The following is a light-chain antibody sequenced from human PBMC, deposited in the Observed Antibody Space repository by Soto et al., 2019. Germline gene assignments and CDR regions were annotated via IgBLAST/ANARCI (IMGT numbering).Light chain of an antibody. V-gene: IGKV3-15*01. Sequence: EIVMTQSPATLSVSPGERATLYCRASQSVSSNLAWYQQKPGQAPRLLIYGASTRATGIPARFSGSGSGTEFTLTISSLQFEDFAVYYCQQYNNWPPVTFGQGTKVDI. CDR1: QSVSSN. CDR2: GAS. J-gene: IGKJ1*01. CDR3: QQYNNWPPVT.